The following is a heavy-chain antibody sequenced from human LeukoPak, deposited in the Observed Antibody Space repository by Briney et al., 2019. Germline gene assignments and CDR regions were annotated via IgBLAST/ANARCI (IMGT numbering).Heavy chain of an antibody. Sequence: PAGSLTLSCAASGFTFSSYGRHWVRQTPGKGLEWVAFIWFDGSNNYHADSVKGRFTISSDNSKNTLYLQMNILRAGDRAVYYCAKVWDGGGDCWTNPYYMYGWGKGTTVTVSS. J-gene: IGHJ6*03. CDR3: AKVWDGGGDCWTNPYYMYG. V-gene: IGHV3-30*02. D-gene: IGHD2-21*02. CDR1: GFTFSSYG. CDR2: IWFDGSNN.